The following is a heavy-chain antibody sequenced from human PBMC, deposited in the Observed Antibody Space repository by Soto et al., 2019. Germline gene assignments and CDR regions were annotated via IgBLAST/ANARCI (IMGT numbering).Heavy chain of an antibody. CDR3: ARGPPSYYSGYDLNWFDP. V-gene: IGHV1-2*02. Sequence: ASVKVSCKASGYTFTGHYMHWVRQAPGQGLERMGWINPNSGGTNYAQKFQGRVTMTRDTSISTAYMELSRLRSDDTAVYYCARGPPSYYSGYDLNWFDPWGQGTLVTVSS. CDR1: GYTFTGHY. D-gene: IGHD5-12*01. J-gene: IGHJ5*02. CDR2: INPNSGGT.